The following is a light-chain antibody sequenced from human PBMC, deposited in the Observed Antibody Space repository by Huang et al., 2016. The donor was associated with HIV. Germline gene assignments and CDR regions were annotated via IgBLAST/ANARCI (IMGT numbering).Light chain of an antibody. V-gene: IGKV3-15*01. CDR2: DSS. CDR3: LQYNNRPPEYT. Sequence: EIVMTQSPATLSVSPGERATLSCRASQSVSSNLAWYQHKPGQAPSPLIYDSSVRATGIPARFTCSGSGTEFTLTISSLQSEDFAIYYCLQYNNRPPEYTFGQGTKLEIK. CDR1: QSVSSN. J-gene: IGKJ2*01.